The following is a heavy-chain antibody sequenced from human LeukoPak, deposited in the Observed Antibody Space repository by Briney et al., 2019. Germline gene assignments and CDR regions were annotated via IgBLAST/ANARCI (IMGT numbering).Heavy chain of an antibody. D-gene: IGHD5-18*01. V-gene: IGHV3-53*01. CDR2: IYSGGST. Sequence: GGSLRPSCAASGFTVRSNYMSWVRQAPGKGLEWVSVIYSGGSTYYADSVKGRFTISRDNSKNTLYLQMNSLRAEDTAVYYCARSNSPPYYFDYWGQGTLVTVSS. CDR1: GFTVRSNY. CDR3: ARSNSPPYYFDY. J-gene: IGHJ4*02.